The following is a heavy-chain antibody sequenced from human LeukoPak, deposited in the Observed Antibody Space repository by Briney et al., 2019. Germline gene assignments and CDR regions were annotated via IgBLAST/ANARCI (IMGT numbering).Heavy chain of an antibody. V-gene: IGHV1-18*01. CDR3: ARGSGYSSGSNWFDP. D-gene: IGHD6-19*01. CDR2: ISAYSGNT. CDR1: GYTFTNYG. Sequence: GASVKVSCKASGYTFTNYGITWVRQAPGQGLEWMGWISAYSGNTNYAQKLQGRVTMTTDTSTSTAYMELRSLRSDDTAVYYCARGSGYSSGSNWFDPWGQGTPVTVSS. J-gene: IGHJ5*02.